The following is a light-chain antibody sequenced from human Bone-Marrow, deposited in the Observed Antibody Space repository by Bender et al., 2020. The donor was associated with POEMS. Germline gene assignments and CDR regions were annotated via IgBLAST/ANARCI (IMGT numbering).Light chain of an antibody. CDR3: SSYTSSSPVV. CDR1: SSDVGGYNY. J-gene: IGLJ2*01. V-gene: IGLV2-8*01. CDR2: EVN. Sequence: QSVLTQPPSASGSPGQSVTISCTGTSSDVGGYNYVSWYQQPPGKAPKLIIFEVNKRPSGVPNRFSGSKSGNTASLTISGLQAEDEADYYCSSYTSSSPVVFGGGTKLTVL.